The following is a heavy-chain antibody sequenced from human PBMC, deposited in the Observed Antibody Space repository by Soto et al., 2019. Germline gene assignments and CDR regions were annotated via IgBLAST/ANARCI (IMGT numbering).Heavy chain of an antibody. CDR3: AKRGVGFLRAAYQFDY. J-gene: IGHJ4*02. V-gene: IGHV1-24*01. D-gene: IGHD2-2*01. CDR1: GYTLTGLF. Sequence: QVQLVQSGAEVKKSGASVKVSCKVSGYTLTGLFIHWVRQAPGKGLEWMGGLDTEDGETIYAQKFQGRVTMTEDTSTDTAYMDLTSLRSEDTAVYFCAKRGVGFLRAAYQFDYWGQGTLITVSS. CDR2: LDTEDGET.